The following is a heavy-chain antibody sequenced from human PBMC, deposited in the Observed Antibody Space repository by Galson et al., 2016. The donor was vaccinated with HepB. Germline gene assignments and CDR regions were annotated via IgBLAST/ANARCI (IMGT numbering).Heavy chain of an antibody. V-gene: IGHV3-33*01. Sequence: LRLSCAASEFTFSTYGMHWVRQAPGKGLEWAALIWHDGSNKYYADSVKGRFTISRDNPKNTLYLQMNSLKVEDTAVYYCAREMHVAAAAAFDFWGRGTLVTVSS. CDR1: EFTFSTYG. D-gene: IGHD6-13*01. CDR3: AREMHVAAAAAFDF. CDR2: IWHDGSNK. J-gene: IGHJ4*02.